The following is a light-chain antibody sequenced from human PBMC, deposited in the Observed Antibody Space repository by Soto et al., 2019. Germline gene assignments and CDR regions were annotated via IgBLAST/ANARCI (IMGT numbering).Light chain of an antibody. CDR2: EVS. CDR1: SSDVGGYNY. J-gene: IGLJ1*01. Sequence: SALTQPPSASGSPGQSVTIPCTGTSSDVGGYNYVSWYQQHPGKAPKLMIYEVSKRPSGVPDRFSGSKSGNTASLTVSGLQAEDEADYYCSSYAGSKTVFGTGTKVTVL. CDR3: SSYAGSKTV. V-gene: IGLV2-8*01.